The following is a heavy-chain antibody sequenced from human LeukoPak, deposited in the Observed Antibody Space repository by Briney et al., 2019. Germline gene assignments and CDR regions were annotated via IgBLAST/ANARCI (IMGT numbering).Heavy chain of an antibody. V-gene: IGHV3-48*04. CDR1: GFTFSSYS. CDR2: ISSSSSTI. Sequence: GGSLRLSCAASGFTFSSYSMNWVRQATGKGREWVSFISSSSSTIYYADSVKGRFTISRDNAKNSLYLQMNSLRAEDTAVYYCARDRGGSYSAIDYWGQGTLVTVSS. D-gene: IGHD1-26*01. J-gene: IGHJ4*02. CDR3: ARDRGGSYSAIDY.